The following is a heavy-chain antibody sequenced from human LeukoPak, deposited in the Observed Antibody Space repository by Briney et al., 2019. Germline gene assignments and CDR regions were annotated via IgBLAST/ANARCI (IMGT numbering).Heavy chain of an antibody. J-gene: IGHJ5*02. D-gene: IGHD3-22*01. CDR2: IYYSGST. CDR3: ASLDSNFWFDP. CDR1: GGSISSGDYY. Sequence: SQTLSLTCTVSGGSISSGDYYWSWIRQPAGKGLEWIGYIYYSGSTYYNPSLKSRVTISVDTSKNQFSLKLSSVTAADTAVYYCASLDSNFWFDPWGQGTLVTVSS. V-gene: IGHV4-30-4*01.